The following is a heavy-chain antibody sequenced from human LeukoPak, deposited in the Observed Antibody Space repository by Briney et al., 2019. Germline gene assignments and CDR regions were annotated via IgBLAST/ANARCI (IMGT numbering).Heavy chain of an antibody. CDR2: INPSGGST. V-gene: IGHV1-46*01. J-gene: IGHJ4*02. Sequence: GASVKVSCKASANTFTNYYMHWVRQAPGQGLEWMGIINPSGGSTSYAQKFQGRVTMTRDTSTSTVYMELSSLRSEDTAVYYCARESYGEEDNWGQGTLVTVSS. CDR3: ARESYGEEDN. D-gene: IGHD4-17*01. CDR1: ANTFTNYY.